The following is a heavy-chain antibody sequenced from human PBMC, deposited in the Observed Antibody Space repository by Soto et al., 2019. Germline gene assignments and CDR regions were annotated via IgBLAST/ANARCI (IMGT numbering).Heavy chain of an antibody. CDR3: ARAKMAWYSSSWSYYFDY. J-gene: IGHJ4*02. V-gene: IGHV4-34*01. D-gene: IGHD6-13*01. CDR1: GGSFSGYY. CDR2: INHSGST. Sequence: PSETLSLTCAVYGGSFSGYYWSWIRQPPGKGLEWIGEINHSGSTNYNPSLKSRVTISVDTSKNQFSLKLSSVTAADTAVYYCARAKMAWYSSSWSYYFDYWGQGTLVTVSS.